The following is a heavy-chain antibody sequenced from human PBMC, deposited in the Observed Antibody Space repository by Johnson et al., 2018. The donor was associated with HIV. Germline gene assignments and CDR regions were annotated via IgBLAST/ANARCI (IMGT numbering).Heavy chain of an antibody. D-gene: IGHD6-19*01. CDR2: IYSGGNT. CDR1: GFTFDDYG. J-gene: IGHJ3*02. Sequence: VQLLESGGGLVQPGGSLRLSCAASGFTFDDYGMSWVRQAPGKGLEWVSVIYSGGNTYYADSVTGRFTISRDNSKNTLYLQMNSLRAEDTAVCYCATDIAVGGVFDIWGQGTMVTVS. CDR3: ATDIAVGGVFDI. V-gene: IGHV3-66*01.